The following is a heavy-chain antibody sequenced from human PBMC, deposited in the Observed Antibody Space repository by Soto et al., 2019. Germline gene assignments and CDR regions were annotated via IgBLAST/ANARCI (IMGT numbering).Heavy chain of an antibody. CDR3: ARDLQADY. Sequence: GASVKVSCKASGYTLTNYAMYWVRQAPGQRLEWMGWINAGNGNTKYSQKFQGRVTITRDTSASTAYMELSSLRSDDTAVYYCARDLQADYWGQGTLVTVSS. CDR1: GYTLTNYA. V-gene: IGHV1-3*01. CDR2: INAGNGNT. J-gene: IGHJ4*02.